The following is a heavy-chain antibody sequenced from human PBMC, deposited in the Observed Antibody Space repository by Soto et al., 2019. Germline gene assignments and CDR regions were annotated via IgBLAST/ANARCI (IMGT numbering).Heavy chain of an antibody. J-gene: IGHJ6*02. CDR3: ASPGIAAPDYSYYYGMDV. Sequence: SVKVSCKASGGTFSSYAISWVRQAPGQGLEWMGGIIPIFGTANYAQKFQGRVTITADKSTSTAYMELSSLRSEDTAVYYCASPGIAAPDYSYYYGMDVWGQGTTVTVAS. D-gene: IGHD6-25*01. V-gene: IGHV1-69*06. CDR1: GGTFSSYA. CDR2: IIPIFGTA.